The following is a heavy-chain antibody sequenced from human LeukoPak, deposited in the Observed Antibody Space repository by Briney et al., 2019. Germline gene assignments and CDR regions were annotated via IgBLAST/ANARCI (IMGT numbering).Heavy chain of an antibody. J-gene: IGHJ6*03. Sequence: PGGSLRLSCAASGFTFSSYAMSWVRQAPGKGLEWVSAISGSGGSTYYADSVKGRFTISRDNSKNTLYLQMNSLRAEDTAVYYCVKDLNHSSSWYCYYMDVWGKGTTVTVSS. D-gene: IGHD6-13*01. CDR2: ISGSGGST. CDR3: VKDLNHSSSWYCYYMDV. V-gene: IGHV3-23*01. CDR1: GFTFSSYA.